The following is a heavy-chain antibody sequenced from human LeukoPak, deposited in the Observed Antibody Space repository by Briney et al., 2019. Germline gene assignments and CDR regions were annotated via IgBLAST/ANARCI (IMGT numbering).Heavy chain of an antibody. J-gene: IGHJ4*02. CDR2: IFYSGST. CDR3: AGRISSSGWYRDDY. D-gene: IGHD6-19*01. V-gene: IGHV4-59*08. CDR1: GGAISSLY. Sequence: SETLSLTCTVSGGAISSLYWSWIRQPPGKGLEWIGYIFYSGSTSYNPSLKSRVTISVDTSKNQFSLKMSSVTAADTAVYYCAGRISSSGWYRDDYWGQGTLVTVSS.